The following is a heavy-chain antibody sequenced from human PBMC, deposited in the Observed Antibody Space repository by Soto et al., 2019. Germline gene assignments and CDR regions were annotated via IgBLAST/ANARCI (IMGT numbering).Heavy chain of an antibody. CDR2: TYYRSKWYN. CDR1: GDSVSSNSAA. V-gene: IGHV6-1*01. CDR3: VREMGYRSGQGGYYYYYGMDV. D-gene: IGHD6-19*01. Sequence: SQTLSLTCAISGDSVSSNSAAWNWIRQSPSRGLKWLGRTYYRSKWYNDYAVSVKSRITINPDTSKNQFSLQLNSVTPEDTAVYYCVREMGYRSGQGGYYYYYGMDVWGQGTTVTVYS. J-gene: IGHJ6*02.